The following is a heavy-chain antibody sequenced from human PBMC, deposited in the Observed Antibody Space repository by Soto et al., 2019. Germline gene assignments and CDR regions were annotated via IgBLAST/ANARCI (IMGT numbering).Heavy chain of an antibody. Sequence: GGSLRLSCAASGFTFSSYSMNWVRQAPGKGLEWVSSISSSSSYIYYADSVKGRFTISRDNAKNSLYLQMNSLRAEDTAVYYCARDFNPTMREGGMDVWGQGTTVTVSS. CDR3: ARDFNPTMREGGMDV. CDR2: ISSSSSYI. V-gene: IGHV3-21*01. D-gene: IGHD3-22*01. CDR1: GFTFSSYS. J-gene: IGHJ6*02.